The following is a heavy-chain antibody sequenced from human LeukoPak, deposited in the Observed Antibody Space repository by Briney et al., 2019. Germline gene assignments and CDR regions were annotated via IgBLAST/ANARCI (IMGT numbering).Heavy chain of an antibody. D-gene: IGHD3-9*01. CDR2: INHSGST. J-gene: IGHJ6*02. CDR3: ARIMLRYFDWPISPVYYYYYGMDV. Sequence: PSETLSLTCAVYGGSFSGNYWSWDRQPPGKGLEWIGEINHSGSTNYNPSLKSRVTISVDTSKNQFSLKLSSVTAADTAVYYCARIMLRYFDWPISPVYYYYYGMDVWGQGTTVTVSS. CDR1: GGSFSGNY. V-gene: IGHV4-34*01.